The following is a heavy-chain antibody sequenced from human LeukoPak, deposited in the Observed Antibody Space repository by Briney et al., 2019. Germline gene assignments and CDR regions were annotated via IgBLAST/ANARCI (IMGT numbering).Heavy chain of an antibody. CDR2: MKSNRDGGTS. CDR3: TTLSNDVLY. CDR1: GFTFHNAW. Sequence: GGSLRLSCAASGFTFHNAWMTWVRQPPGKGLEWVGRMKSNRDGGTSDYAAPVKGRFTISRDDSKDTLYLHMNSLRAEDTAVYYCTTLSNDVLYWGQGTLVTVS. J-gene: IGHJ4*02. V-gene: IGHV3-15*01. D-gene: IGHD4-11*01.